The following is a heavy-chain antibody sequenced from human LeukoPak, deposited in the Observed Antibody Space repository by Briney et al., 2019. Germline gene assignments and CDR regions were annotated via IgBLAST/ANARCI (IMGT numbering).Heavy chain of an antibody. V-gene: IGHV3-66*01. CDR2: IYSGGST. Sequence: GGSLRLSCAASGFTVSSNYMSWVRQAPGKGLEWVSVIYSGGSTYYADSVKGRFTISRDNSKNTLYLQMNSLIAEDTAVYYCAITIAAAGTESAFDIWGQGTMVTVSS. D-gene: IGHD6-13*01. CDR1: GFTVSSNY. CDR3: AITIAAAGTESAFDI. J-gene: IGHJ3*02.